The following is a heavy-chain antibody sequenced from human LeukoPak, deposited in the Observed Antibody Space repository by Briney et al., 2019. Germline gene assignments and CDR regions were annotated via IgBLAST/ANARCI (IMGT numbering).Heavy chain of an antibody. V-gene: IGHV3-7*03. J-gene: IGHJ6*02. Sequence: GGSLTLSCAASGLIFSDFWMSWVRQTPGKGLEWVANLNQDGSVREYLDSVKGRFTISRDNAENSLFLQMDSLRADDTAVYYCARGHHGLEVWGQGTTVTVSS. CDR3: ARGHHGLEV. CDR2: LNQDGSVR. CDR1: GLIFSDFW.